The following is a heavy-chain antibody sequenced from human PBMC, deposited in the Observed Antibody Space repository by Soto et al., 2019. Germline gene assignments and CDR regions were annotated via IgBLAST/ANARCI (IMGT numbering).Heavy chain of an antibody. D-gene: IGHD3-16*01. CDR1: GFTFSSYW. CDR2: IKQDGSEK. Sequence: PGGSLRLSCAASGFTFSSYWMSWVRQAPGKGLEWVANIKQDGSEKYYVDSVKGRFTISRDNAKNSLYLQMNSLRAEDTAVYYCARDGGGCCWFYYYSYGMDVWPPGTTVTVSS. CDR3: ARDGGGCCWFYYYSYGMDV. V-gene: IGHV3-7*03. J-gene: IGHJ6*02.